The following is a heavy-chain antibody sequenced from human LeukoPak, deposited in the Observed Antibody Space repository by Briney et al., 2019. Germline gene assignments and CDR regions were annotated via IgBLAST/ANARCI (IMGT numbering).Heavy chain of an antibody. D-gene: IGHD6-13*01. CDR3: ARDPDSSSWGYAFDI. Sequence: KPSETLSLTCTVSGGSISSYYWSWIRQPAGKGLGWIGRIYNSGNTNYNPSLKSRVTMSVDTSKNQFSLKLSSVTAADTAMYYCARDPDSSSWGYAFDIWGQGTMVTVSS. V-gene: IGHV4-4*07. J-gene: IGHJ3*02. CDR2: IYNSGNT. CDR1: GGSISSYY.